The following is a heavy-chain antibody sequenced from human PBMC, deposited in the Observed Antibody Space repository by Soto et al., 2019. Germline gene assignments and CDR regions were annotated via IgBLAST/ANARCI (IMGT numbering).Heavy chain of an antibody. Sequence: KTSETLSLTCAVYGGSFSGYYWSWIRQPPGKGLEWIGEINHSGSTNYNPSLKSRVTISVDASKNQFSLKLSSVTAADTAVYYCARNGVTGKMGFDAFDIWGQGTMVTVSS. CDR1: GGSFSGYY. CDR2: INHSGST. V-gene: IGHV4-34*01. D-gene: IGHD1-20*01. CDR3: ARNGVTGKMGFDAFDI. J-gene: IGHJ3*02.